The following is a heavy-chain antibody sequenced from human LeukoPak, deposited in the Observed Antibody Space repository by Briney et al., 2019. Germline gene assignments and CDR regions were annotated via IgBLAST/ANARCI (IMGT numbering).Heavy chain of an antibody. D-gene: IGHD2-2*01. CDR1: GFTVSSNY. V-gene: IGHV3-11*04. CDR2: ISSSGTTI. Sequence: GGSLRLSCAASGFTVSSNYMSWVRQAPGKGLQWVSDISSSGTTIYYADSVKGRFTISRDNAKNSLYLQMNSLRAEDTAVYYCARKYCSTTSCLLDNWGQGTLVTVSS. CDR3: ARKYCSTTSCLLDN. J-gene: IGHJ4*02.